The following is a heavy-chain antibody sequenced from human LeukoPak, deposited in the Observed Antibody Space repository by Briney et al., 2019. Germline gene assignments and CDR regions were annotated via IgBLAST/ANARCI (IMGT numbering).Heavy chain of an antibody. D-gene: IGHD1-26*01. CDR1: GYXFTSYW. V-gene: IGHV5-51*01. Sequence: GEPLKISCNGSGYXFTSYWICWVRQMPGKGLEWMGIIYPGDSDTRYSPSFQGQVTISADKSISTAYLQWSSLKASDTAMYYCARSVGATTAEYFQHWGQGTLVTVSS. J-gene: IGHJ1*01. CDR2: IYPGDSDT. CDR3: ARSVGATTAEYFQH.